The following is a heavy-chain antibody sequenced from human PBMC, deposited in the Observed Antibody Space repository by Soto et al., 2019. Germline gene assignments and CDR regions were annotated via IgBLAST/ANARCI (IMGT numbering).Heavy chain of an antibody. CDR1: GCTFSRYD. Sequence: EGSLRLCCAASGCTFSRYDMLLGRQATGKGLEWVSAIGTAGDTYYPGSVKGRFTISRENAKNSLYLQMNSLRAGDTAVYYCAREPPGVCSSSSCPGDAFDIPGQGSMVPVS. CDR3: AREPPGVCSSSSCPGDAFDI. J-gene: IGHJ3*02. CDR2: IGTAGDT. V-gene: IGHV3-13*01. D-gene: IGHD2-2*01.